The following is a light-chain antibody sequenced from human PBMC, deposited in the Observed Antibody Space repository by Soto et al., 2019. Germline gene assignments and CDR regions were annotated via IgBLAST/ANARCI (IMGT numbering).Light chain of an antibody. CDR2: EVS. J-gene: IGLJ1*01. V-gene: IGLV2-14*01. CDR3: SSYTSSSTLYV. CDR1: SSDVGGYNY. Sequence: QSALAQPGSVSGSPGQSITISCTGTSSDVGGYNYVSWYQQHPGKAPKLMIYEVSNRPSGVSNRFSGSKSGNTASLTISGLQAEDEADYSCSSYTSSSTLYVFGTGTKVTVL.